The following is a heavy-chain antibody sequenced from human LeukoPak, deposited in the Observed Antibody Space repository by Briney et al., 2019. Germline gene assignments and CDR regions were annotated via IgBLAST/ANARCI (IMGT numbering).Heavy chain of an antibody. Sequence: GGSLRLSCTASGFTFSSYSLNWVRQAPGKGLEWVSVLYSSGGTNYADSVKGRFTISRDNSENTLDLQMNSLRAEDTAVYYCARGGDFWSGYYAFDIWGQGTMVTVSS. CDR1: GFTFSSYS. CDR2: LYSSGGT. V-gene: IGHV3-66*01. CDR3: ARGGDFWSGYYAFDI. J-gene: IGHJ3*02. D-gene: IGHD3-3*01.